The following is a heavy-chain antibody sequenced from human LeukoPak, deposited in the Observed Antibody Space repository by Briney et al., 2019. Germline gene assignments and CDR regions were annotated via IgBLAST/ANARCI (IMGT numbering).Heavy chain of an antibody. D-gene: IGHD3-22*01. CDR2: ISGSGGST. CDR1: GGSFSGYY. V-gene: IGHV3-23*01. CDR3: AKQQVTMIAHFIGGQNIEDWFDP. Sequence: PSETLSLTCAVYGGSFSGYYWSWIRQPPGKGLEWVSAISGSGGSTYYADSVKGRFTISRDNSKNTLYLQMNSLRAEDTAVYYCAKQQVTMIAHFIGGQNIEDWFDPWGQGTLVTVSS. J-gene: IGHJ5*02.